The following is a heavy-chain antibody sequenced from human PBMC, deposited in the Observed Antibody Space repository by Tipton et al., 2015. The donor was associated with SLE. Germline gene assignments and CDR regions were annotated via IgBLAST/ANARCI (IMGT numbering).Heavy chain of an antibody. J-gene: IGHJ4*02. CDR3: ARDPDSSGFDY. CDR1: GFTVSSNY. CDR2: VYSGGST. V-gene: IGHV3-53*05. Sequence: GSLRLSCAASGFTVSSNYMSWVRQAPGKGLEWVSVVYSGGSTYYADSVKGRFTISRDNSKNTLYLQMNSLRAEDTAVYYCARDPDSSGFDYWGQGTLVTVSS. D-gene: IGHD3-22*01.